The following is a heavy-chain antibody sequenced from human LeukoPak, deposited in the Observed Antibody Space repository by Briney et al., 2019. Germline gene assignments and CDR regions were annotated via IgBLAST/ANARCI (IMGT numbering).Heavy chain of an antibody. CDR2: ITSGSTTI. Sequence: AGGSLRLSCAASGFTFSSHSMNWVRQAPGKGLEWVSYITSGSTTIYYADPVKGRFTISRDNAKNSLYLQMSSLRAEDTAVYHCARGVAAPWAFDIWGQGTVVTVSS. J-gene: IGHJ3*02. D-gene: IGHD2-15*01. CDR1: GFTFSSHS. V-gene: IGHV3-48*01. CDR3: ARGVAAPWAFDI.